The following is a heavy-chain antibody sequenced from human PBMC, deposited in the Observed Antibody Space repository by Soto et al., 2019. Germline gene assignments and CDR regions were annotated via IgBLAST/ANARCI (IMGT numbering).Heavy chain of an antibody. V-gene: IGHV1-69*13. CDR1: GGTFSSYA. CDR3: ARDIGLSSGWGTYYYGMDV. CDR2: IIPIFGTA. D-gene: IGHD6-19*01. Sequence: EASVKVSCKASGGTFSSYAISWVRQAPGQGLEWMGGIIPIFGTANYAQKFQGRVTITADESTSAAYMELSSLRSEDTAVYYCARDIGLSSGWGTYYYGMDVWGQGTTVTVSS. J-gene: IGHJ6*02.